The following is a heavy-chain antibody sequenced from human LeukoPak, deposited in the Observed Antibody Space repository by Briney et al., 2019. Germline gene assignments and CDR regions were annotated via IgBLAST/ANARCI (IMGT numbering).Heavy chain of an antibody. V-gene: IGHV3-48*03. CDR2: ISGSGSTI. D-gene: IGHD3-9*01. J-gene: IGHJ4*02. CDR3: ARTYYDILTGYNPYFDY. CDR1: GFTFINYE. Sequence: GGSLRLSCAASGFTFINYEMNWARQAPGKGLEWVSYISGSGSTILYADSVKGRFTISRDNAKNFLYLQMNSLRAEDTAVYYCARTYYDILTGYNPYFDYWGQGILVTVSS.